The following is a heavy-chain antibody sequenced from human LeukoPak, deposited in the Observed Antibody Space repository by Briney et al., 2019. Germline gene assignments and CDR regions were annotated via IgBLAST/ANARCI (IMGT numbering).Heavy chain of an antibody. J-gene: IGHJ4*02. D-gene: IGHD3-10*01. V-gene: IGHV3-7*04. CDR2: MEQDGSEA. Sequence: GGSLRLSCAASEFTFNRYWMSWVRQAPGKGLQWVANMEQDGSEAHYVDSVKGRFTISRDNAKNSLSLQMNSLNVDDTGVYFCTRDALFGSGRTHLDFWSQGTLVSVSS. CDR3: TRDALFGSGRTHLDF. CDR1: EFTFNRYW.